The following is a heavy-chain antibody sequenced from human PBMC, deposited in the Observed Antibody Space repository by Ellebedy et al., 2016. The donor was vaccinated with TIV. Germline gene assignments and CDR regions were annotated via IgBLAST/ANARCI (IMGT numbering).Heavy chain of an antibody. CDR1: GFTFGNYA. CDR3: SKDTGGDSSGYYPGRAFDI. D-gene: IGHD3-22*01. CDR2: ISWNSGNI. V-gene: IGHV3-9*01. J-gene: IGHJ3*02. Sequence: SLKISXAASGFTFGNYAMHWVRQVPGKGLEWVSGISWNSGNIDYADSAKGRFTISRDNAKNSLYLQMNSLRVEATALYYCSKDTGGDSSGYYPGRAFDIWGQGTVVTVSS.